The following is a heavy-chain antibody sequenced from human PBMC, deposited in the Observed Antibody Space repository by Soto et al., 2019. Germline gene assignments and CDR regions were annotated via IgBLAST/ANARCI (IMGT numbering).Heavy chain of an antibody. D-gene: IGHD3-22*01. CDR2: IYYSGST. Sequence: SQIKSLTRTVAYGSSISHDGIWIRQQPGKGLEWIGYIYYSGSTNYNPSLKSRVTISVDTSKNQFSLKLSSVTAADTAVYYCASASSGYVTPFDYLGQGTLVTGSS. CDR1: YGSSISHD. J-gene: IGHJ4*02. CDR3: ASASSGYVTPFDY. V-gene: IGHV4-59*11.